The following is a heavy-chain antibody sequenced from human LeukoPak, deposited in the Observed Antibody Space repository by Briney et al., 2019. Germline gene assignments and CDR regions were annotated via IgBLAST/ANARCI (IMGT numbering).Heavy chain of an antibody. V-gene: IGHV3-21*01. CDR1: GFTFSSYS. CDR3: ARIAEGIVVAGTRYYHYYMDV. CDR2: ISSSSSYI. D-gene: IGHD6-19*01. J-gene: IGHJ6*03. Sequence: GGSLRLSCAASGFTFSSYSMNWVRQAPGKGLEWVSSISSSSSYIYYADSVKGRFTISRDNAKNSLYLQMNSLRAEDKAVYYCARIAEGIVVAGTRYYHYYMDVWGKGTTVTVSS.